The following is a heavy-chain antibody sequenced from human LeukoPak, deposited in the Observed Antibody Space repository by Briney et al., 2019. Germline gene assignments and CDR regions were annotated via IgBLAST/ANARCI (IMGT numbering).Heavy chain of an antibody. V-gene: IGHV3-23*01. CDR1: GFTFSSYA. CDR3: ARDVGSLNNY. D-gene: IGHD6-25*01. CDR2: ISGSGGST. Sequence: GESLRLSCAASGFTFSSYAMSWVRQAPGKGLEWVSAISGSGGSTYYADSVKGRFTISRDNSKNTLYLQMNSLRAEDTAVYFCARDVGSLNNYWGLGTLVTVSS. J-gene: IGHJ4*02.